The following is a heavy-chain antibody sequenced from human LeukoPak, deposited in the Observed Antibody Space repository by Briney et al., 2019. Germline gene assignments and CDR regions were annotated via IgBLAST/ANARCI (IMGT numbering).Heavy chain of an antibody. J-gene: IGHJ4*02. D-gene: IGHD5-18*01. V-gene: IGHV3-74*01. CDR3: ARTPRGYSYGYSDY. CDR2: INSDGSST. Sequence: GGSLRLSCAASGFTFSSYWMHWVRQAPGKRLVWVSRINSDGSSTSYADSVKGRFTISRDNAKNTLYLQMNSLRAEDTAVYYCARTPRGYSYGYSDYWGQGTLVTVSS. CDR1: GFTFSSYW.